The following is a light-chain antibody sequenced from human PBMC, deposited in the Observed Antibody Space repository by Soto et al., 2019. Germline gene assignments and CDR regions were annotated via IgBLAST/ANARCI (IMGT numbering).Light chain of an antibody. CDR3: QKYSSAPFT. CDR1: QDISDY. V-gene: IGKV1-27*01. CDR2: TSS. Sequence: DIQMTQSPSSLSASVGDRVTITCRASQDISDYLVWYQQKPGKVPKLLIYTSSTLQSGVPSRFSGSGSGTDITLTIISLQPEDVATYFFQKYSSAPFTFGPGTKVDI. J-gene: IGKJ3*01.